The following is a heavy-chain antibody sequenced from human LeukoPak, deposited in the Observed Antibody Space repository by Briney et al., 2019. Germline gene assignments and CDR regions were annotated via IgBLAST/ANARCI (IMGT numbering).Heavy chain of an antibody. CDR2: IYYSGST. CDR3: ARLLYDYFSGSYYYLDY. J-gene: IGHJ4*02. Sequence: PSETLSLTCIVSGGSISSSSSTYHWGWIRQTPGKGLEWIGSIYYSGSTYLNPSLKSRVTLSVDTSKNQFSLQLSSVAAADTAVYYCARLLYDYFSGSYYYLDYWGQGTLVTVSS. D-gene: IGHD3-3*01. V-gene: IGHV4-39*07. CDR1: GGSISSSSSTYH.